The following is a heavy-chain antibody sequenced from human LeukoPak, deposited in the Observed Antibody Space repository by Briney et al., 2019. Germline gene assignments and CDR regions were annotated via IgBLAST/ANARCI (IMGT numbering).Heavy chain of an antibody. CDR1: VGSVSSGSYY. CDR2: IYYRGST. V-gene: IGHV4-61*01. CDR3: ARVGGSSWANWFAP. J-gene: IGHJ5*02. Sequence: PSETLSLTCTVSVGSVSSGSYYWSWIRQPPGKGLEWIGYIYYRGSTNYNPSLKSRVTISVDTSKNQFSLKLSSVTAADTAVYYCARVGGSSWANWFAPWGQGTLVTVSS. D-gene: IGHD6-13*01.